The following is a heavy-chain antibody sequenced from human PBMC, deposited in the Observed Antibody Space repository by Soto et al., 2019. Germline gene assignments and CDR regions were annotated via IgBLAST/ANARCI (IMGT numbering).Heavy chain of an antibody. CDR2: INPNSGGT. D-gene: IGHD3-3*01. J-gene: IGHJ4*02. Sequence: QVQLVQSGAELKKPGASVKVSCKASGYTFTGYYMHWVRQAPGQGLEWMGWINPNSGGTNFAQKFQDWVTMTRDTSISTAYMELSRLRSDDTAVYYCASEGDDFWNGYSFFDYWGQGTLVTVSS. CDR1: GYTFTGYY. CDR3: ASEGDDFWNGYSFFDY. V-gene: IGHV1-2*04.